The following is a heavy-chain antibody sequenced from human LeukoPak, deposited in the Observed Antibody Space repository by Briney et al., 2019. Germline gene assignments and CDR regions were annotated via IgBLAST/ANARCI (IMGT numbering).Heavy chain of an antibody. CDR3: AKGSTGSKGIPGRLDY. CDR2: ISYDGSNK. V-gene: IGHV3-30*18. D-gene: IGHD2-21*01. CDR1: VFTFSIYG. J-gene: IGHJ4*02. Sequence: GRTLRLSCAASVFTFSIYGMHWGPQAPGKGLEGGAGISYDGSNKFYAYYVKGRFTISRDNSKNTLYLQMNRLRAEDTAVYYCAKGSTGSKGIPGRLDYWGQGTLVTVSS.